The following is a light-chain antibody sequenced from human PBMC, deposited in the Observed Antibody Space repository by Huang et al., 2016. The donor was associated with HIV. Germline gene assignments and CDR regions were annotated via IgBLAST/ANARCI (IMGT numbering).Light chain of an antibody. CDR1: QDIGNF. Sequence: DIQMTQSPASLSASTGVRVTLTCRASQDIGNFVAWFQQKPGKVPRLLIYSASILQSVVPSRFSGRGSGTDFTLTITNFQPEETATYYCQRYDSAPRTFGQGTKVDLK. CDR2: SAS. CDR3: QRYDSAPRT. J-gene: IGKJ1*01. V-gene: IGKV1-27*01.